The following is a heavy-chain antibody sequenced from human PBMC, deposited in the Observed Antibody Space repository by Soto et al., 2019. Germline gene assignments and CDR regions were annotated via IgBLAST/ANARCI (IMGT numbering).Heavy chain of an antibody. CDR1: GGTFSRYS. Sequence: SVKVSCKASGGTFSRYSITWVRQAPGRGLEWIGRIIPIFGIASYAQKFQGRVTITADESTSTAYMELSSLRSDDTAVYHCVRVNRDRETGLVPAAIDGMDCWAQGTTVSVSS. J-gene: IGHJ6*02. V-gene: IGHV1-69*13. CDR3: VRVNRDRETGLVPAAIDGMDC. D-gene: IGHD2-2*02. CDR2: IIPIFGIA.